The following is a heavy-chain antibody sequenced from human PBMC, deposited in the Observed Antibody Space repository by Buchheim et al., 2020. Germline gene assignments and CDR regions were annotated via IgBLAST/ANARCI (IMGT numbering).Heavy chain of an antibody. CDR1: GFTFSSYS. V-gene: IGHV3-21*01. CDR2: ISSSSSYI. J-gene: IGHJ3*02. CDR3: ARRPQPSDAFDI. Sequence: EVQLVESGGGLVKPGGSLRLSCAASGFTFSSYSKNWVRQAPGKGLDWVSFISSSSSYIYYADSVKGLVIISSDNAMNSLYLQMNSLRAEDTAVYYCARRPQPSDAFDIWGQGT.